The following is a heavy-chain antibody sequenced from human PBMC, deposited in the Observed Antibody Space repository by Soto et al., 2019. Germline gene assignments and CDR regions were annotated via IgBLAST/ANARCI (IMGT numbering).Heavy chain of an antibody. D-gene: IGHD2-21*01. CDR2: IRGTT. CDR1: GCTFTSYS. CDR3: ARDDSFAFDI. V-gene: IGHV3-48*01. Sequence: PWLSLRLSCAAAGCTFTSYSMNWVRQAPGKGLEWVSYIRGTTHYADSVKGRFTISRDNARSSLYLQMNSLRADDTAVYYCARDDSFAFDIWGQGTMVTVSS. J-gene: IGHJ3*02.